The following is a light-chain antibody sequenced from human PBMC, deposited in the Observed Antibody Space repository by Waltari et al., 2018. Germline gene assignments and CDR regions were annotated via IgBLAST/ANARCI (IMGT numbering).Light chain of an antibody. J-gene: IGKJ1*01. CDR1: QSISSS. Sequence: DIQLTQSPSSLSPSVGDRVTITCRASQSISSSLNWYQQKPGKPPKLLIYAASSLQSGVPSRFSGSGSGTDFTLTISSLQPEDFATYYCQQSYSTPRTFGQGTKVEIK. CDR2: AAS. V-gene: IGKV1-39*01. CDR3: QQSYSTPRT.